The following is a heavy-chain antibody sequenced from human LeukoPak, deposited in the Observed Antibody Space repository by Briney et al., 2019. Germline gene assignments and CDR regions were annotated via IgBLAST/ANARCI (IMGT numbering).Heavy chain of an antibody. Sequence: SETLSLTRTVPGGSISSYYWSWIRQPAGKGLEWIGRIYTSGSTNYNPSLKSRVTMSVDTSKNQFSLKLSSVTAADTAVYYCARTRGYCSSTSCYLWFDPWGQGTLVTVSS. D-gene: IGHD2-2*01. V-gene: IGHV4-4*07. J-gene: IGHJ5*02. CDR3: ARTRGYCSSTSCYLWFDP. CDR1: GGSISSYY. CDR2: IYTSGST.